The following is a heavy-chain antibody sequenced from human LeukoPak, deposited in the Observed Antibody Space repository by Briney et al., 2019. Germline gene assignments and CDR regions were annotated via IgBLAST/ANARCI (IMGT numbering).Heavy chain of an antibody. V-gene: IGHV4-4*09. J-gene: IGHJ6*03. D-gene: IGHD1-26*01. Sequence: SETLSHTCTVPGGSISSYYWSWIRQPPGKGLEWIGYIYTSGSTNYNPSLKSRVTISVDTSKNQFSLKLSSVTAADTAVYYCARTGAGYYYYYMDVWGKGTTVTVSS. CDR3: ARTGAGYYYYYMDV. CDR2: IYTSGST. CDR1: GGSISSYY.